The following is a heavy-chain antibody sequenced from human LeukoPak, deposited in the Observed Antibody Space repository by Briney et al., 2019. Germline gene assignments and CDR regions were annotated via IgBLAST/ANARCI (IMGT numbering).Heavy chain of an antibody. CDR1: GFTFSSYW. CDR2: IKRDGGER. J-gene: IGHJ4*02. CDR3: ARRRLDYGIYFDY. V-gene: IGHV3-7*01. D-gene: IGHD4-17*01. Sequence: SGGSLRLSCAASGFTFSSYWVSWVRQAPGKGLEWVANIKRDGGERYYVDSVRGRFTISRDNGKNSLYLQMNSLRAEDTAVYYCARRRLDYGIYFDYWGQGTLVTVSS.